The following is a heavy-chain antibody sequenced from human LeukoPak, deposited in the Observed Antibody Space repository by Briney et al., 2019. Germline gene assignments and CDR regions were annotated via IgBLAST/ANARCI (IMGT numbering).Heavy chain of an antibody. CDR3: ARATSPYGSGSYDY. D-gene: IGHD3-10*01. CDR2: IYYSGST. J-gene: IGHJ4*02. CDR1: GGSISSSSYY. Sequence: PSETLSLTCTVSGGSISSSSYYWGWIRQPPGKGLEWIGSIYYSGSTYYNPSLKSRVTISVDTSKNQFSLKLSSVTTADTAVYYCARATSPYGSGSYDYWGQGTLVTVSS. V-gene: IGHV4-39*07.